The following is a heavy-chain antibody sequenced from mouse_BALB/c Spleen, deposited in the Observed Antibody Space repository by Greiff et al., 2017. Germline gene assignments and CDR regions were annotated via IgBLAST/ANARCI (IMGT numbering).Heavy chain of an antibody. V-gene: IGHV10-1*02. Sequence: DAGGGLVQPKGSLKLSCAASGFTFNTYAMNWVRQAPGKGLEWVARIRSKSNNYATYYADSVKDRFTISRDDSQSMLYLQMNNLKTEDTAMYYCVRHDGSSLWFAYWGQGTLVTVSA. CDR1: GFTFNTYA. J-gene: IGHJ3*01. D-gene: IGHD1-1*01. CDR2: IRSKSNNYAT. CDR3: VRHDGSSLWFAY.